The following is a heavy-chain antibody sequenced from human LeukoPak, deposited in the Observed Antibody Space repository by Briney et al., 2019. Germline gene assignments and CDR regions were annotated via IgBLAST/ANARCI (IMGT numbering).Heavy chain of an antibody. CDR1: GFTVSSNY. J-gene: IGHJ5*02. D-gene: IGHD3-10*01. CDR3: ARFYGSVLGFDP. CDR2: IYSGGST. Sequence: GGSLRLSCAASGFTVSSNYMSWVRQAPGKGLEWVSVIYSGGSTYYADSVKGRFTISRDNSKNTLYLQMNSLRAEDTAVYYCARFYGSVLGFDPWGQGTLVTVSP. V-gene: IGHV3-66*02.